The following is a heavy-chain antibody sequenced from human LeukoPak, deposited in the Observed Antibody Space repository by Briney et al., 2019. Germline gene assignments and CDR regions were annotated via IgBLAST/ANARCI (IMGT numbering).Heavy chain of an antibody. J-gene: IGHJ4*02. D-gene: IGHD6-19*01. V-gene: IGHV3-7*01. Sequence: GGSLRLSCAASGFTFSSYWMTWVRQAPGKGLEWVANIKEDGSEKYYVDSVKGRFTTSRDNAKNSLYLQMNSLRAEDTAVYYCARLIAVAGNRNFDYWGQGTLVTVSS. CDR3: ARLIAVAGNRNFDY. CDR2: IKEDGSEK. CDR1: GFTFSSYW.